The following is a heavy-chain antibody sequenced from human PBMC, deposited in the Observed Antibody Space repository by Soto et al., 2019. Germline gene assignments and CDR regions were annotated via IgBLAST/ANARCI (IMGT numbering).Heavy chain of an antibody. CDR1: GGTFSSYA. Sequence: QVQLVQSGAEVKKPGSSVKVSCKASGGTFSSYAISWVRQAPGQGLEWMGGIIPIFGTANYAQKVQGRVTITADEHTSTADMEHSSLRSEDTAVYYGARSNMLGWDGMDVWGQGTTVTVSS. CDR2: IIPIFGTA. CDR3: ARSNMLGWDGMDV. D-gene: IGHD2-8*01. V-gene: IGHV1-69*12. J-gene: IGHJ6*02.